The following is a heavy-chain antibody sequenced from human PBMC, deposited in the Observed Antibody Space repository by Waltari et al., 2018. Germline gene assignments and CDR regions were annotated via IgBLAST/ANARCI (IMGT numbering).Heavy chain of an antibody. J-gene: IGHJ4*02. CDR3: AKVDSGYSSSAVGFDY. V-gene: IGHV3-30*02. CDR1: GFTFSSYG. D-gene: IGHD6-6*01. Sequence: QVQLVESGGGVVQPGGSLRLSCAASGFTFSSYGMHWVRQAPGKGLEWVAFIRYDGRNKYYADSVKGRFTIARDNSKNTLYLQMNSLRAEDTAVYYCAKVDSGYSSSAVGFDYWGQGTLVTVSS. CDR2: IRYDGRNK.